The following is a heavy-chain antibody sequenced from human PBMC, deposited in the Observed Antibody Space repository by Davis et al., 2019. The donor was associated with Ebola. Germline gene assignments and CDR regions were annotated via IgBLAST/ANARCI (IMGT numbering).Heavy chain of an antibody. D-gene: IGHD3-3*01. CDR3: ARASCRSANCPDEWSGTVKPTQWGVGFDP. CDR1: GQSFSDYY. Sequence: SETLSLTCAVYGQSFSDYYWAWIRQPPEKALEWIGEISQSGSINYNPSLESRFTLSIDTSRPQTSLKVASVTAADTCIYFCARASCRSANCPDEWSGTVKPTQWGVGFDPWGQGTLVTVSS. J-gene: IGHJ5*02. V-gene: IGHV4-34*01. CDR2: ISQSGSI.